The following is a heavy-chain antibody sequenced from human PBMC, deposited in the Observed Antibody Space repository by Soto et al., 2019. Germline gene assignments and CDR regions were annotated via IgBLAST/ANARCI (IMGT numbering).Heavy chain of an antibody. V-gene: IGHV4-34*01. CDR3: ASMWSGYNSH. CDR1: GGSFSGYY. Sequence: SETLSLTCAVYGGSFSGYYWSWIRQPPGKGLEWIGEINHSGSTNYNPSLKSRVTISVDTSKNQFSLLLSSVTAADTAVYYCASMWSGYNSHWGQGTRVTVAS. J-gene: IGHJ4*02. CDR2: INHSGST. D-gene: IGHD6-25*01.